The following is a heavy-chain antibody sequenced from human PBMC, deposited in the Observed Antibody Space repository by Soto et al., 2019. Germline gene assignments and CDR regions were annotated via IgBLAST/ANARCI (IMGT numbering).Heavy chain of an antibody. CDR1: GGSISSGSYY. D-gene: IGHD3-10*01. J-gene: IGHJ6*03. Sequence: PSETLSLTCTVSGGSISSGSYYWSWIRQHPGKGLEWIGYIYYSGSTYYNPSLKSRVTISVDTSKNQFSLKLSSVTAADTAVYYCVRERITMVRGVIMVAHHGYYYYYYMDVWGKGITVSVSS. V-gene: IGHV4-31*03. CDR2: IYYSGST. CDR3: VRERITMVRGVIMVAHHGYYYYYYMDV.